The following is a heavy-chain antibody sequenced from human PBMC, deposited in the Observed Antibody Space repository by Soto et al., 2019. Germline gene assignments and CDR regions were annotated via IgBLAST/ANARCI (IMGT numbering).Heavy chain of an antibody. CDR2: ILSDGRNE. CDR1: GVPFRDYS. Sequence: PGGSLRLSCAVSGVPFRDYSIHRVPRAPGKGLDWVALILSDGRNEYYADSVKGRFTTSRDNSKNTVYLKMDSVRGADTAVYYCVKDCGEGQNPIDHWGQGTLVTVSS. J-gene: IGHJ4*02. V-gene: IGHV3-30*02. D-gene: IGHD2-21*01. CDR3: VKDCGEGQNPIDH.